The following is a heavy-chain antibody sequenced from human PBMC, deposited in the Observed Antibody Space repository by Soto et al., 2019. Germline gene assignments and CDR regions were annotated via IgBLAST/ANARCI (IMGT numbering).Heavy chain of an antibody. J-gene: IGHJ6*02. CDR2: INPSGGST. Sequence: ASVKVSCKASGYTFTSYYMHWVRQAPGQGLEWMGIINPSGGSTSYAQKFQGRVTMTRDTSTSTVYMELSSLRSEDTAVYYCARHTARGGYSYGSYYYYYYGMDVWGQGTTVTVAS. V-gene: IGHV1-46*01. D-gene: IGHD5-18*01. CDR3: ARHTARGGYSYGSYYYYYYGMDV. CDR1: GYTFTSYY.